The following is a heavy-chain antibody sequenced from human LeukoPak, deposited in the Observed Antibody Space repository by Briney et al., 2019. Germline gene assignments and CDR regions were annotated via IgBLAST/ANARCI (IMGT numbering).Heavy chain of an antibody. D-gene: IGHD4-17*01. J-gene: IGHJ4*02. V-gene: IGHV5-51*01. CDR2: IYPGDADT. CDR1: GYSLTSYW. CDR3: ASGDYVYFDY. Sequence: GASLQISCKASGYSLTSYWIGWVRQLPGKGLEWMGIIYPGDADTRYSPSFQGQVTISADKSISTAYLQWSSLKASDTAMYYCASGDYVYFDYWGQGTLVTVSS.